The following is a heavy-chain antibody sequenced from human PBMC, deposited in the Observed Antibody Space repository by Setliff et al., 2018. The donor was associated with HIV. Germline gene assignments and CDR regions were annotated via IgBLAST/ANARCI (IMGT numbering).Heavy chain of an antibody. CDR3: ARSRSTRDAFDI. Sequence: PGGSLRLSCAASGFTFSSYSMNWVRQAPGKGLEWVSSISSSGSYIYYADSVKGRFTISRDDATKSLYLEMNSLRVEDTAIYYCARSRSTRDAFDIWGQGTMVTVSS. J-gene: IGHJ3*02. CDR2: ISSSGSYI. CDR1: GFTFSSYS. D-gene: IGHD1-1*01. V-gene: IGHV3-21*01.